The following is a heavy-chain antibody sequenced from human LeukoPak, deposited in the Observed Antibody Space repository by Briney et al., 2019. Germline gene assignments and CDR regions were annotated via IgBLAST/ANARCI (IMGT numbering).Heavy chain of an antibody. Sequence: GGSLRLSCAASGLTFSNYAMTWVRQAPGKGLEYVSEISGSGHNTYYADSVKGRFTISRDNSKNTLYLQMNSLRAEDTAVYYCAKGIQPNYWGQGTLVAVSS. V-gene: IGHV3-23*01. CDR1: GLTFSNYA. D-gene: IGHD5-18*01. CDR3: AKGIQPNY. J-gene: IGHJ4*02. CDR2: ISGSGHNT.